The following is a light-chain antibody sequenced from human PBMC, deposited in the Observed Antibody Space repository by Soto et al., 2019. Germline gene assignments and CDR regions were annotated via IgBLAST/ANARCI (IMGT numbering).Light chain of an antibody. CDR2: GAS. CDR3: MQALQTPIT. CDR1: QSVSNN. J-gene: IGKJ5*01. Sequence: EIVLTQSPVTLSVSPGERATLSCRASQSVSNNLAWYQQKPGQAPRLLIHGASTRATGIPARFSGSGSGTDFTLKISRVEAEDVGVYYCMQALQTPITFGQGTRLEIK. V-gene: IGKV3-15*01.